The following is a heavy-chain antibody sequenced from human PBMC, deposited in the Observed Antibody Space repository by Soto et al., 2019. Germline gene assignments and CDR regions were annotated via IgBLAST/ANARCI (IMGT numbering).Heavy chain of an antibody. CDR2: IKQDGSEK. Sequence: PGGSLRLSCAASGFTFSSYWMSWVRQAPGKGLEWVANIKQDGSEKYYVDSVKSRFTISRDNAKNSLYLQMNSLRAEDTAVYYCAREEGSSWYMYYYYGMDVWGQGTTVTVSS. V-gene: IGHV3-7*01. J-gene: IGHJ6*02. CDR3: AREEGSSWYMYYYYGMDV. D-gene: IGHD6-13*01. CDR1: GFTFSSYW.